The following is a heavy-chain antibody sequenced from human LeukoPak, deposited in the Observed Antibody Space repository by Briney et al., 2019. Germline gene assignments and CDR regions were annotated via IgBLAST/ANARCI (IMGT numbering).Heavy chain of an antibody. D-gene: IGHD3-3*01. V-gene: IGHV4-34*01. CDR1: GGSLSGYY. Sequence: SETLSLTCAVYGGSLSGYYWSWIRQPPGKGLEWIGEINHSGSTNYNPSLKSRVTISVDTSKNQFSLKLSSVTAADTAVYYCARGTIFGVVRGYYYGMDVWGQGTTVTVSS. CDR2: INHSGST. CDR3: ARGTIFGVVRGYYYGMDV. J-gene: IGHJ6*02.